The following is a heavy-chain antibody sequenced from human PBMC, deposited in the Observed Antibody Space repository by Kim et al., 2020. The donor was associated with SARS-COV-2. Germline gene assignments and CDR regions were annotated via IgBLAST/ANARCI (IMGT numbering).Heavy chain of an antibody. CDR3: VTRLVAHFDD. D-gene: IGHD2-21*01. CDR2: ISDNGHGADT. CDR1: GFTFSSYT. Sequence: GGSLRLSCAASGFTFSSYTMNWVRQAPEKGLEWVSTISDNGHGADTHYADSVKGRFTISRDDSRSTVFLYMDSLTDDDTAIYYCVTRLVAHFDDWVQG. V-gene: IGHV3-23*01. J-gene: IGHJ4*02.